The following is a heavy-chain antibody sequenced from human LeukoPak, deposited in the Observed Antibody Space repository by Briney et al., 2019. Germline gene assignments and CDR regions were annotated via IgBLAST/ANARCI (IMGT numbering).Heavy chain of an antibody. V-gene: IGHV4-34*01. CDR3: ARDYPRAHGDYVIGWFDP. J-gene: IGHJ5*02. CDR1: DGSFSGYY. D-gene: IGHD4-17*01. CDR2: INHSGST. Sequence: SETLSLTCAVYDGSFSGYYWSWIRQPPGKGLEWIGEINHSGSTNYNPSLKSRVTISVDTSKNQFSLKLSSVTAADTAVYYCARDYPRAHGDYVIGWFDPWGQGTLVTVSS.